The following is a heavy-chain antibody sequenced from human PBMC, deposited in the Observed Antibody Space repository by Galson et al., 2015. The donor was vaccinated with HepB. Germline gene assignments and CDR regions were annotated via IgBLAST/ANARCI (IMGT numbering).Heavy chain of an antibody. V-gene: IGHV3-72*01. Sequence: SLRLSCAVSGFTFSDHYLGWVRQAPGKGLEWVGLTTNKANTYATDYAASVKGRFTISRDDSDNSLYLQMNSLKIEDTAVYYCARAERWLQRKGFAFDIWGQGTMVTVSS. J-gene: IGHJ3*02. CDR1: GFTFSDHY. CDR2: TTNKANTYAT. D-gene: IGHD5-24*01. CDR3: ARAERWLQRKGFAFDI.